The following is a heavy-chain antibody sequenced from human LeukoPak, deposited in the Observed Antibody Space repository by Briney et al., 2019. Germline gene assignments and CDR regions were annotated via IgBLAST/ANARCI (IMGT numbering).Heavy chain of an antibody. CDR3: ARGGGYSSWYRGNYYFDY. V-gene: IGHV4-34*01. J-gene: IGHJ4*02. CDR1: GGSFSGYY. CDR2: INHSGST. Sequence: SETLSLTCAVYGGSFSGYYWSWIRQPPGKGLEWIGEINHSGSTNYNPSLKSRVTISVDTSKNQFSLKLSSVTAADTAGYYCARGGGYSSWYRGNYYFDYWGQGTLVTVSS. D-gene: IGHD6-13*01.